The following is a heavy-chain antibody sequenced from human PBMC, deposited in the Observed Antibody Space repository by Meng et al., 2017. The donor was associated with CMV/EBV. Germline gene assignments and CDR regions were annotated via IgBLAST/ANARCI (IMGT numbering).Heavy chain of an antibody. V-gene: IGHV3-74*01. CDR1: GFTFSRYW. D-gene: IGHD2-8*01. CDR3: TRGILPVKEYGMEGYGMDV. J-gene: IGHJ6*02. Sequence: GESLKISCAGLGFTFSRYWMHWVRQAPGKGLVWVSRINSDGSRTRDADSVKGRFTISRDNAKNTLYLQMNSLRAEDTAVYYCTRGILPVKEYGMEGYGMDVWGRGTTVTVSS. CDR2: INSDGSRT.